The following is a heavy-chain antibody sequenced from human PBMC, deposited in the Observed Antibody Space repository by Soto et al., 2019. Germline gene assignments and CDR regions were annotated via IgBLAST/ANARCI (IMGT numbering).Heavy chain of an antibody. Sequence: ASVKVSCKASGYTFTSYYMHWVRQAPGQGLEWMGIINPSGGSTSYAQKFQGRVTMTRDTSTSTVYMELSSLRSEDTAVYYCARQVVTANYYYGMDVWGQGTTVTGSS. CDR1: GYTFTSYY. V-gene: IGHV1-46*01. J-gene: IGHJ6*02. D-gene: IGHD5-18*01. CDR3: ARQVVTANYYYGMDV. CDR2: INPSGGST.